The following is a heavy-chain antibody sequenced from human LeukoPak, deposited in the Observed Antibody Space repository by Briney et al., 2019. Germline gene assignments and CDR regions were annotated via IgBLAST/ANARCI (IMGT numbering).Heavy chain of an antibody. V-gene: IGHV3-48*01. J-gene: IGHJ3*02. CDR1: GFTFSSYS. CDR3: AKLPDSSGYSKEDDASDI. D-gene: IGHD3-22*01. Sequence: GGSLRLSCAASGFTFSSYSMNWVRQAPGKGLEWVSYISSSSSTIYYADSVKGRFTISRDNSKNTLYLQMNSLRAEDTAVYYCAKLPDSSGYSKEDDASDIWGQGTMVTVSS. CDR2: ISSSSSTI.